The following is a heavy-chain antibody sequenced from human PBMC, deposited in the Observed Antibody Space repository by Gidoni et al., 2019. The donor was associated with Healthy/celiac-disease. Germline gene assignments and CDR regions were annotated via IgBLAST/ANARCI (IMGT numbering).Heavy chain of an antibody. Sequence: QVQLVPSGVEVKKTGTSVKVSCKAPGGTFSSYAISWVRQAPGQGLEWMGGIIPIFGTTNYAQKFQGSFTIPANESTSTSYMGLSRLRSEDTAVYYCGRGRGDSGSFSHDNAFAIWGQGTMVTVSS. V-gene: IGHV1-69*01. D-gene: IGHD1-26*01. CDR3: GRGRGDSGSFSHDNAFAI. J-gene: IGHJ3*02. CDR2: IIPIFGTT. CDR1: GGTFSSYA.